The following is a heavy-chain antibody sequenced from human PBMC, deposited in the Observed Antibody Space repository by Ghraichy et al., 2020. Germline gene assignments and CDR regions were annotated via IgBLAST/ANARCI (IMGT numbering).Heavy chain of an antibody. CDR1: GFSLSTSGVG. V-gene: IGHV2-5*02. J-gene: IGHJ4*02. CDR3: AHRVSIAAACSFDY. CDR2: IYWDDDK. D-gene: IGHD6-13*01. Sequence: SGPTLVKPTQTLTLTCTFSGFSLSTSGVGVGWIRQPPGKALEWLALIYWDDDKRYSPSLKSRLTITKDTSKNQVVLTMTNMDPVDTATYYCAHRVSIAAACSFDYWGQGCLVTSAS.